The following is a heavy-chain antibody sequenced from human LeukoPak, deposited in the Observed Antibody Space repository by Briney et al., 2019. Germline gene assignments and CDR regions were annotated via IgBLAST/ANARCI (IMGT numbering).Heavy chain of an antibody. V-gene: IGHV3-64*01. D-gene: IGHD3-9*01. J-gene: IGHJ4*02. CDR3: VRPRNVLRYFDWLSFDC. CDR2: ISGNGGST. Sequence: GGSLRLSCAASGFTFSAYAMHWVRQAPGKGLEYVSGISGNGGSTYYANSVKGRFTISRDNSKKTLYLQMGGLRAEDMAVYYCVRPRNVLRYFDWLSFDCWGRGILVTVSS. CDR1: GFTFSAYA.